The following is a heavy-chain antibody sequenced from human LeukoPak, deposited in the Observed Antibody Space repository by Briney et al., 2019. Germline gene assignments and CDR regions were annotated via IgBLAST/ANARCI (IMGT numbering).Heavy chain of an antibody. V-gene: IGHV3-30*18. Sequence: GGSLRLSCAASGFTFSSYGMHWVRQAPGKGLEWVAVISYDGSNKYYADSVKGRFTISRDNSKNTLYLQMNSLRAEDTAVYYCAKALLYCSGGSCYSGYFDYWGQGTLVTVSS. CDR2: ISYDGSNK. J-gene: IGHJ4*02. D-gene: IGHD2-15*01. CDR1: GFTFSSYG. CDR3: AKALLYCSGGSCYSGYFDY.